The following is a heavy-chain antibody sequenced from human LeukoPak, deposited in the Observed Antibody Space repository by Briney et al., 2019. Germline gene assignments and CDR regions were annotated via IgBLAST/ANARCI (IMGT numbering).Heavy chain of an antibody. CDR2: ITGSSSYI. CDR1: GFTFSSYI. CDR3: SRGRSNGWSDFDY. Sequence: NSGGSLRLSCAASGFTFSSYIMNWVRQAPGKGLEWVSSITGSSSYIYYADSVKGRFTISRDNAKNSLYLQMNSLRAEDTAVYYCSRGRSNGWSDFDYWGQGTLVTVSS. J-gene: IGHJ4*02. D-gene: IGHD6-19*01. V-gene: IGHV3-21*01.